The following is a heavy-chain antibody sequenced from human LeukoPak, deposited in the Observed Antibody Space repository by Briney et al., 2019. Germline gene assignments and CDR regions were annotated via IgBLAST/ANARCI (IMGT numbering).Heavy chain of an antibody. CDR2: IREDGSET. CDR1: GFSFSSYC. V-gene: IGHV3-7*01. D-gene: IGHD2-2*01. J-gene: IGHJ4*02. Sequence: GGSLRLSCAASGFSFSSYCMNWVRQAPGKGLEWVAIIREDGSETYYVDSVKGRFTISRDNAKNSLYLQMNSLIVEDTAVYYCAKAGGDIKYRHFDFWGQGTLVTVSS. CDR3: AKAGGDIKYRHFDF.